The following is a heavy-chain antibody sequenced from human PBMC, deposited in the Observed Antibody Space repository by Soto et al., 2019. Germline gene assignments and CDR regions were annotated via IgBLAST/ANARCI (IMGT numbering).Heavy chain of an antibody. V-gene: IGHV4-39*02. J-gene: IGHJ3*01. CDR3: ARFFGNAFDV. D-gene: IGHD3-3*01. CDR1: GGSISTDSYN. Sequence: QLQLQESGPGLVKPSETLSLTCSVSGGSISTDSYNWDWIRQSPGKGLEWIGTIYYDGTPSYNPSLKSQVTISVDTSRNHFSLKAKSVTAADTAMYYCARFFGNAFDVWGQGTMVKVSS. CDR2: IYYDGTP.